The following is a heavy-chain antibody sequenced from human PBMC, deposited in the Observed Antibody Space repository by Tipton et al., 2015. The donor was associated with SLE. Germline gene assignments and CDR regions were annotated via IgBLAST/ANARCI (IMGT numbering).Heavy chain of an antibody. CDR2: IYYSGST. CDR3: ARRRGGDGYLDY. D-gene: IGHD2-21*01. Sequence: TLSLTCTVSGGSISSGSYYWSWIRQPPGKGLEWIGYIYYSGSTNYSPSLKSRVTISVDTSKNQFSLKLSSVTAADTAVYYCARRRGGDGYLDYWGQGTLVTVSS. J-gene: IGHJ4*02. CDR1: GGSISSGSYY. V-gene: IGHV4-61*01.